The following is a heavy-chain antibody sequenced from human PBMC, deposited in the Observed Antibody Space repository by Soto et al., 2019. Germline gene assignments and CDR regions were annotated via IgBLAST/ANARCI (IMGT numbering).Heavy chain of an antibody. Sequence: QVQLVQSGAEVKKPGASVKVSCKASGYTFTSHHMHWVRQVPGEGLDWMGMINPRSGGTNSPQKFQGRVTMTRDTCTSTVYMELSSLRSEDTAVYYCCSLDYGQWYWGQGTLVTVSS. J-gene: IGHJ4*02. D-gene: IGHD3-10*01. CDR1: GYTFTSHH. CDR3: CSLDYGQWY. V-gene: IGHV1-46*03. CDR2: INPRSGGT.